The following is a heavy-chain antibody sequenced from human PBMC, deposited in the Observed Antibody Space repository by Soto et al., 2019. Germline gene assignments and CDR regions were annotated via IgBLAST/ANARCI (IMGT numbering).Heavy chain of an antibody. CDR3: ARAPCSGGSCYYRDYFDY. V-gene: IGHV3-33*01. D-gene: IGHD2-15*01. CDR1: GFTFSSYG. Sequence: QVQLVESGGGVVQPGRSLRLSCAASGFTFSSYGMHWVRQAPGKGLEWVAVIWYDGNNKYYADSVKGRFTISRDNSKNTLYLQMNSLRAEDTAVYYCARAPCSGGSCYYRDYFDYWGQGTLVTVSS. J-gene: IGHJ4*02. CDR2: IWYDGNNK.